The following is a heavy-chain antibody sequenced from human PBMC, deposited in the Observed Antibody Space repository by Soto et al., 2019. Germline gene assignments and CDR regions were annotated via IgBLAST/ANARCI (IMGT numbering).Heavy chain of an antibody. D-gene: IGHD2-15*01. V-gene: IGHV1-69*14. CDR1: GGSFRREA. CDR3: ARGHEFGSNSDAFDV. J-gene: IGHJ3*01. Sequence: QVQLVQSGAEVKKPGSSVKVSCKASGGSFRREAINWMRQAPGQGPEWMGNILPFFGTADYAQKFQSRVTVPGDMSTTTVYMELNSLRVEDTAVYYCARGHEFGSNSDAFDVWGQGTTVIVSS. CDR2: ILPFFGTA.